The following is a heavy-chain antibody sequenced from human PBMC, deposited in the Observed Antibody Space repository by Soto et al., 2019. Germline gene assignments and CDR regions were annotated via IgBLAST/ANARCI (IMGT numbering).Heavy chain of an antibody. Sequence: SETLSLTCTVSGGSISSSSYYWGWIRQPPGKGLEWIGSIYYSGSTYYNPSLKSRVTISVDTSKNQFSLKLSSVTAADTAVYYCARLSAMVRSDYYYYYYMDVWGKGTTVTVSS. V-gene: IGHV4-39*01. CDR2: IYYSGST. CDR3: ARLSAMVRSDYYYYYYMDV. CDR1: GGSISSSSYY. D-gene: IGHD5-18*01. J-gene: IGHJ6*03.